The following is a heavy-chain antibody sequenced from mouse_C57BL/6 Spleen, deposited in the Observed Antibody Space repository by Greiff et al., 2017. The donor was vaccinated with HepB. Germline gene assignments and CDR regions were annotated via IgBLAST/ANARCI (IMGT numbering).Heavy chain of an antibody. CDR2: IYPGSGNT. CDR1: GYTFTDYY. V-gene: IGHV1-76*01. CDR3: AREGTTVVRGFAY. D-gene: IGHD1-1*01. Sequence: QVQLKQSGAELVRPGASVKLSCKASGYTFTDYYINWVKQRPGQGLEWIARIYPGSGNTYYNEKFKGKATLTAEKSSSTAYMQLSSLTSEDSAVYFCAREGTTVVRGFAYWGQGTLVTVSA. J-gene: IGHJ3*01.